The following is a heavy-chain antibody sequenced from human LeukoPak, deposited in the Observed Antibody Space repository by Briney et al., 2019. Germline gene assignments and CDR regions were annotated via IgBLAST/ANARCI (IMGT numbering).Heavy chain of an antibody. CDR1: GYSISRGYY. J-gene: IGHJ4*02. Sequence: PSETLSLTCAVSGYSISRGYYWGWIRQPPGKGLGWIGNFYHSGSTYYNPSLKSRVTISVDTSKNQFSLKLSSVTAADTAVYYCARLVWGSLTGYYFDYWGQGTLVTVSS. CDR2: FYHSGST. CDR3: ARLVWGSLTGYYFDY. D-gene: IGHD3-16*01. V-gene: IGHV4-38-2*01.